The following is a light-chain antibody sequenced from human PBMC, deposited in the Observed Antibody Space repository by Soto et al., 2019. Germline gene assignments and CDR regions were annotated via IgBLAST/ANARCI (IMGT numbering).Light chain of an antibody. V-gene: IGKV1-9*01. Sequence: DIQLTQSPSFLSASVGDRVTITCRASQDISRYLAWFQQKPGKAPNLLIYGASTLQSGVPSRFSGSGSGTEFTLTISSLQPEDFATYYCQQLNTYLFTFGPGTKVDV. J-gene: IGKJ3*01. CDR1: QDISRY. CDR3: QQLNTYLFT. CDR2: GAS.